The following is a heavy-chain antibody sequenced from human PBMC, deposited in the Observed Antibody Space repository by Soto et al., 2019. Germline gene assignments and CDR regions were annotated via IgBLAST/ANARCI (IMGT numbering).Heavy chain of an antibody. Sequence: QVQLVQSGAEVKKPGSSVKVSCKASGGVFRNYAINWVRQAPGQGLEWMGGIIPVFGTADYPQKFQGRVTITADESTTTAYMELTSLKTDDTAVYFCARVRWGSYSFDSWGQGTLVTVAS. V-gene: IGHV1-69*01. J-gene: IGHJ5*01. CDR1: GGVFRNYA. D-gene: IGHD1-26*01. CDR2: IIPVFGTA. CDR3: ARVRWGSYSFDS.